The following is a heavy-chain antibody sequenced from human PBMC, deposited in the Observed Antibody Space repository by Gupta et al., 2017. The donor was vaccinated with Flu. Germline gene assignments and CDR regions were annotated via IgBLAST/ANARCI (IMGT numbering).Heavy chain of an antibody. CDR2: IYWDDDK. J-gene: IGHJ5*02. Sequence: QITLKESGPTLVKPTQTLTLTCTFSGFSLSTSGVGVGWIRQPPGKALEWLALIYWDDDKRYSPSLKSRLTITKDTSKNQVVLTMTNMDPVETATYYGAHSGYDFGSGDPKYNWFDPGGQGTLVTVSS. CDR1: GFSLSTSGVG. CDR3: AHSGYDFGSGDPKYNWFDP. D-gene: IGHD3-3*01. V-gene: IGHV2-5*02.